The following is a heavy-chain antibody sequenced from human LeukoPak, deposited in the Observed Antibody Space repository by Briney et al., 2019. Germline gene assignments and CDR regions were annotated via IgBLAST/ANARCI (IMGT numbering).Heavy chain of an antibody. CDR3: ARSAVTTPPPFDY. J-gene: IGHJ4*02. CDR2: IKQDGSEK. D-gene: IGHD4-11*01. Sequence: GGSLRLSCAASGFSFSNYWMSWVRQAPGKGLEWVANIKQDGSEKYYVDSVKGRFTISRDNAKNSLYLQMNSLRAEDTAVYYCARSAVTTPPPFDYWGQGTLVTVSS. V-gene: IGHV3-7*02. CDR1: GFSFSNYW.